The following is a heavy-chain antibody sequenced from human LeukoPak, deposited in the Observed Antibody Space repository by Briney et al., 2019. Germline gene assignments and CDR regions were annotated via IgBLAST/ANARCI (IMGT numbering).Heavy chain of an antibody. J-gene: IGHJ4*02. V-gene: IGHV3-30*18. CDR2: ISYDGSNK. Sequence: GRSLRLSCAASGSTFSSYGMHWVRQAPGKGLEWVAVISYDGSNKYYADSVKGRFTISRDNSKNTLYLQMNSLRAEDTTVYYCAKLLWFGELLYPTNYWGQGTLVTVSS. CDR3: AKLLWFGELLYPTNY. CDR1: GSTFSSYG. D-gene: IGHD3-10*01.